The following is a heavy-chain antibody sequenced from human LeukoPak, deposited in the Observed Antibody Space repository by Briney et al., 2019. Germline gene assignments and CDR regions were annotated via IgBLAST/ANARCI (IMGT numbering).Heavy chain of an antibody. J-gene: IGHJ4*02. D-gene: IGHD3-10*01. CDR1: GYTFTSYG. V-gene: IGHV1-18*04. CDR3: GGLGGGIFWSGSSSWYFDY. CDR2: ISAYNGNT. Sequence: GASVKVSCKASGYTFTSYGISWVRQAPGQGLEWMGWISAYNGNTNYAQKLQGRVTMTTDTSTSTAYMELRSLRSDDTAVYYCGGLGGGIFWSGSSSWYFDYWGQGTLVTVSS.